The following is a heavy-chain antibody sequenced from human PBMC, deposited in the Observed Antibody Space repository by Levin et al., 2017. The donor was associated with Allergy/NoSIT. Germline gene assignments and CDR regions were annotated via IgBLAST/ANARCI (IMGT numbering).Heavy chain of an antibody. CDR3: TTAAGATLYFQH. CDR2: IKTKTDGETT. D-gene: IGHD1-26*01. V-gene: IGHV3-15*01. J-gene: IGHJ1*01. CDR1: GFTFSNAW. Sequence: GGSLRLSCAASGFTFSNAWMSWVRQAPGKGLEWVGRIKTKTDGETTDYAAPVKGRFTISRDDSENTLYLQMNSLKTEDTAVYYCTTAAGATLYFQHWGQGTLVTVSS.